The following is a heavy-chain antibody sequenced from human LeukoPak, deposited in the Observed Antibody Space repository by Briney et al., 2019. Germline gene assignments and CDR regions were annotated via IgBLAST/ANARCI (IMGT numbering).Heavy chain of an antibody. Sequence: SGGSLRLSCAASGFNFSNHAIHWVRQAPGKGLEWVALISYDGNSKHFADSVKGRFAISRDNSKNTLYLQMSRVTTDDTAMYYCAKDTSRPRLVAVPGDWGQGTLVTVSS. D-gene: IGHD6-19*01. CDR3: AKDTSRPRLVAVPGD. V-gene: IGHV3-30*18. CDR1: GFNFSNHA. CDR2: ISYDGNSK. J-gene: IGHJ4*02.